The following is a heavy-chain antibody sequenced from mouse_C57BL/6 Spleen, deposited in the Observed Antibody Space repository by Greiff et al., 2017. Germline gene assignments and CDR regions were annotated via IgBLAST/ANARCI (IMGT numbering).Heavy chain of an antibody. CDR3: ARSDGYDWYFGV. CDR1: GYTFTSYW. D-gene: IGHD2-2*01. J-gene: IGHJ1*03. V-gene: IGHV1-69*01. Sequence: QVQLQQPGAELVMPGASVKLSCKASGYTFTSYWMHWVQQRPGQGLEWIGEIDPSGSYTNYNQKFKGKSTLTVDKSSSTDYVQLSRLTSEDSAVYYCARSDGYDWYFGVGGTGTRVTVSS. CDR2: IDPSGSYT.